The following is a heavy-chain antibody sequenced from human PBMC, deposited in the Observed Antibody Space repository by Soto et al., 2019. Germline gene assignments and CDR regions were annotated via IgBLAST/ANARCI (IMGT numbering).Heavy chain of an antibody. CDR2: IYYSGST. V-gene: IGHV4-39*01. CDR3: ARGYSSGFYYYYGMDV. CDR1: GGSISSSSYY. J-gene: IGHJ6*02. D-gene: IGHD6-19*01. Sequence: SETLSLTCTVSGGSISSSSYYWGWIRQPPGKGLEWIGSIYYSGSTYYNPSLKSRVTISVDTSKNQFSLKLSSVTAADTAVYYCARGYSSGFYYYYGMDVWGQGTMVTVSS.